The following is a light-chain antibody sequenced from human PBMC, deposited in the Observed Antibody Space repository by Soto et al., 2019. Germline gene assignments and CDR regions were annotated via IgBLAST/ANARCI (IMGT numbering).Light chain of an antibody. V-gene: IGKV1-5*03. CDR1: QSISSW. J-gene: IGKJ1*01. CDR2: KAS. Sequence: QMTQFPSTLHASVGHRATITCLASQSISSWLAWYQQKQGKAPKRLIYKASSLESGVPSRFSGSGAGTEFTLTIISRQPDDFSTYYCQQYNSYSGTFGQGTKVDIK. CDR3: QQYNSYSGT.